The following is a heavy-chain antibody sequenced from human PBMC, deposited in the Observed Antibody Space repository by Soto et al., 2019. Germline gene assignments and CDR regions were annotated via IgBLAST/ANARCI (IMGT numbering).Heavy chain of an antibody. D-gene: IGHD6-19*01. CDR2: INPNSGGT. V-gene: IGHV1-2*04. CDR1: GYTFTGYY. Sequence: ASVKVSCKASGYTFTGYYMHWVRQAPGQGPEWMGWINPNSGGTNYAQKFQGWVTMTRDTSISTAYMELSRLRSDDTAVYYCATSPPPYSSGSVVLDYWGQGTLVTVSS. J-gene: IGHJ4*02. CDR3: ATSPPPYSSGSVVLDY.